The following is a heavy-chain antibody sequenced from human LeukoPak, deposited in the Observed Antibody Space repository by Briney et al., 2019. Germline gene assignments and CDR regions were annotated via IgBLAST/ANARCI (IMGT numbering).Heavy chain of an antibody. CDR2: IYTSGST. CDR3: ARRVGYCNSNGCPPFDY. Sequence: SETLSLTCTVSGGSISSYYWSWIRQPAGKGLEWNGRIYTSGSTNYNPSLKSRVTISVDTSKNQFSLKLSSVTAADTAVYYCARRVGYCNSNGCPPFDYWGQGTLVTVSS. J-gene: IGHJ4*02. D-gene: IGHD2/OR15-2a*01. V-gene: IGHV4-4*07. CDR1: GGSISSYY.